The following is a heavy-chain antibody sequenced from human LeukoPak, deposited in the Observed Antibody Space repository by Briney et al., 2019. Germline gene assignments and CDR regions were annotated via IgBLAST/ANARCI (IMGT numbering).Heavy chain of an antibody. V-gene: IGHV3-9*01. CDR1: GFTFDDYA. J-gene: IGHJ3*02. D-gene: IGHD4-17*01. Sequence: GGSLRLSCAASGFTFDDYAMHWVRQAPGKGLEWVSGISWNSGSIGYADSVKGRFPISRDNAKNSLYLQMNSLRAEDTALYYCAKDTTVTTGWYAFDIWGQGTMVTVSS. CDR3: AKDTTVTTGWYAFDI. CDR2: ISWNSGSI.